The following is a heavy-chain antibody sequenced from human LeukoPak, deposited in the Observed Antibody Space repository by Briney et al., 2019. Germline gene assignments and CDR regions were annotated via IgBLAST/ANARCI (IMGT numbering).Heavy chain of an antibody. CDR2: ISGSGGST. Sequence: GGSLRLSCAASGLTFSSYAMSWVRQAPGKGLEGVSAISGSGGSTYYADSVKGRFTISRDNSKNTLYLQMNSLRAEDTAVYYCAKPTGITTVVHWGQGTLVTVSS. CDR1: GLTFSSYA. CDR3: AKPTGITTVVH. D-gene: IGHD4-23*01. J-gene: IGHJ4*02. V-gene: IGHV3-23*01.